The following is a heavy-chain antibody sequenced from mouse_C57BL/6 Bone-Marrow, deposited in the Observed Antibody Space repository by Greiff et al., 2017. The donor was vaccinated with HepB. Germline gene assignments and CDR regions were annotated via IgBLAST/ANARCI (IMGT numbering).Heavy chain of an antibody. V-gene: IGHV2-6*01. CDR1: GFSLTSYG. D-gene: IGHD1-1*01. CDR3: AIYGSSYGYAMDY. J-gene: IGHJ4*01. CDR2: IWGVGST. Sequence: VQRVESGPGLVAPSQSLSITCTVSGFSLTSYGVDWVRQSPGKGLEWLGVIWGVGSTNYNSALKSRLSISKDNSKSQVFLKMNSLQTDDTAMYYCAIYGSSYGYAMDYWGQGTSVTVSS.